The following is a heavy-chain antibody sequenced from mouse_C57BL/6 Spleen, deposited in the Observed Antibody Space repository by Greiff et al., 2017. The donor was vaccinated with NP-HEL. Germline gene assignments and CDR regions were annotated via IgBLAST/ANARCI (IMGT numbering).Heavy chain of an antibody. CDR3: ERGDYGSYFDY. CDR1: GYTSTSYG. V-gene: IGHV1-81*01. J-gene: IGHJ2*01. CDR2: IYPRSGNT. Sequence: VQGVESGAELARPGASVKLSCKASGYTSTSYGISWVKQRTGQGLEWIGEIYPRSGNTYYNEKFKGKATLTADKSSSTAYMELRSLTSEDSAVYFCERGDYGSYFDYWGQGTTLTVSS. D-gene: IGHD1-1*02.